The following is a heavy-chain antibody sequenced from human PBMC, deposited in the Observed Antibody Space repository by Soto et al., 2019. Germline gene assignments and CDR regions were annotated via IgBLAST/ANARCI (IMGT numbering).Heavy chain of an antibody. Sequence: QVQLQESGPGLVKPSQTLSLTCTVSGGSISSGGYYWSWIRQHPGKGLEWIWYIYYSGSTYYNPSHKSRVTISVDTSKNQFSLKLSSVTAAETAVYYCAREVGDGYNPDYWRQGSLVTVSS. V-gene: IGHV4-31*03. CDR2: IYYSGST. CDR3: AREVGDGYNPDY. CDR1: GGSISSGGYY. J-gene: IGHJ4*02. D-gene: IGHD5-12*01.